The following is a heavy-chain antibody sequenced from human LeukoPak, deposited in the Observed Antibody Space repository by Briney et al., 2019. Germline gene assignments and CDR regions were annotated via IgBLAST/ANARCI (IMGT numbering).Heavy chain of an antibody. Sequence: PGGSLRLSCAASGFILYTFCMNWVRQAPGKGLEWVSSISSSGSYIYYADSVKGRFTISRDTAKKSLYLQMDSLRAEDTGVYYCARKELDLDYWGQGTLVTVSS. CDR2: ISSSGSYI. V-gene: IGHV3-21*01. CDR1: GFILYTFC. D-gene: IGHD1-7*01. J-gene: IGHJ4*02. CDR3: ARKELDLDY.